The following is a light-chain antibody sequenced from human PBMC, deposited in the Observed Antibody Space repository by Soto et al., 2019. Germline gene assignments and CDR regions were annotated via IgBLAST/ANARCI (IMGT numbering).Light chain of an antibody. CDR2: KAS. Sequence: IELTQSPSSLSLSIGDRATLTCRASQGISSYLAWYQQKPGQAPKLLIYKASTLKSGVPSRFSGSGSGTDFTLTISSLQPEDFATYYCQQANSLPLTFGEGTKLEI. V-gene: IGKV1-9*01. CDR1: QGISSY. J-gene: IGKJ4*01. CDR3: QQANSLPLT.